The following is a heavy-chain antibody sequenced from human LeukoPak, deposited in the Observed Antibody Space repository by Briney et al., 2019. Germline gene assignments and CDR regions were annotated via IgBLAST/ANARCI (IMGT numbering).Heavy chain of an antibody. D-gene: IGHD6-13*01. CDR2: IKEDETAK. J-gene: IGHJ3*02. CDR3: ARALEAGILDI. Sequence: GGSLRLSCAASGFIFSSYWMAWVRQAPGKGLEWVANIKEDETAKYYVDSVRGRFTSSRDNAKNSLYLQMNSLRAEDTAVYYCARALEAGILDIWGQGTLVTVSS. CDR1: GFIFSSYW. V-gene: IGHV3-7*01.